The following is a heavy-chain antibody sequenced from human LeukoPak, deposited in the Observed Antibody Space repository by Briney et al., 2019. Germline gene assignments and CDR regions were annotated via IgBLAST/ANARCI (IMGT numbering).Heavy chain of an antibody. D-gene: IGHD5-12*01. CDR1: GFTFSTYA. CDR3: AKDLDIVATITGN. Sequence: PGGSLRLSCAASGFTFSTYAISWIRQAPGKGLEWVSAIRPNSERTYYADSVRGRFTVSRDNSKDTVYLQIMNLRAEDTAVYYCAKDLDIVATITGNWGQGTLVTVSS. CDR2: IRPNSERT. J-gene: IGHJ4*02. V-gene: IGHV3-23*01.